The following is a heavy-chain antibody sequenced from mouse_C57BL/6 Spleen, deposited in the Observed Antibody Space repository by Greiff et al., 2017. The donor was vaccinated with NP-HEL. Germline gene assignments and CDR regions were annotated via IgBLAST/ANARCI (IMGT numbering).Heavy chain of an antibody. D-gene: IGHD2-4*01. J-gene: IGHJ3*01. Sequence: VQLQQSGPELVKPGASVKIPCKASGYTFTDYNMDWVKQSHGKSLEWIGDINPNNGGTIYNQKFKGKATLTVDKSSSAAYMELRSLTSEDTAVYYCARFHDYDGFAYWGQGTLVTVSA. CDR3: ARFHDYDGFAY. CDR1: GYTFTDYN. V-gene: IGHV1-18*01. CDR2: INPNNGGT.